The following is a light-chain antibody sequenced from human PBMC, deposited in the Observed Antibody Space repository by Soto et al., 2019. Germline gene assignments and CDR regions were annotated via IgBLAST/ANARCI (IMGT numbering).Light chain of an antibody. CDR2: EVS. J-gene: IGLJ2*01. V-gene: IGLV2-14*02. CDR1: SSDVGSYNL. Sequence: QSALTQPASVSGSPGQSITISCTGTSSDVGSYNLVSWFQQHPGEAPKLMIYEVSNRPSGVSNRFSGSKSGNTASLTISGLRAEDEADYYCTSYTSSSTLVFGGGTKVTVL. CDR3: TSYTSSSTLV.